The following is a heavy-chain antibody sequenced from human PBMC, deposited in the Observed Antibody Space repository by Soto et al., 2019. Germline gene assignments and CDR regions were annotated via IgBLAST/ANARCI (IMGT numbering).Heavy chain of an antibody. D-gene: IGHD2-2*01. J-gene: IGHJ5*02. V-gene: IGHV6-1*01. CDR1: GDSVSSNSAA. CDR3: ARDEDLVVVVPPARNWFDP. CDR2: TYYRSKWYN. Sequence: LSLTCAISGDSVSSNSAAWNWIRQSPSRGLEWLGRTYYRSKWYNDYAVSVESRITINPDTSKNQFSLQLNSVTPEDTAVYYCARDEDLVVVVPPARNWFDPWGQGTLVTVS.